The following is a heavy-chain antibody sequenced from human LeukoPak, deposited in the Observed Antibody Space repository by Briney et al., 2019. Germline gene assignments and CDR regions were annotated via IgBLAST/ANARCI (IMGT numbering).Heavy chain of an antibody. J-gene: IGHJ4*02. CDR3: ARYSYDDSGSQGFDS. CDR1: GFTFSDYY. D-gene: IGHD3-22*01. V-gene: IGHV3-11*04. CDR2: ISSSGGTI. Sequence: GGSLTLSCAASGFTFSDYYMTWIRQAPGKGLEWVSYISSSGGTIYYADSVKGRFTISRDNAKNSLYLQMNSLRAEDAAVYYCARYSYDDSGSQGFDSWGQGILVTVSS.